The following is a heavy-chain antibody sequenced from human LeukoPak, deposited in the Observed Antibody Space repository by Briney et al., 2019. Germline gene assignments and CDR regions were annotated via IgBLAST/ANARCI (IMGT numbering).Heavy chain of an antibody. D-gene: IGHD3-3*01. J-gene: IGHJ4*02. Sequence: GGSLRLSCTGSGFTFGDSGINWVRQAPGKGLEWAGFIRSRNYGGKIEYAASVRGRFTISRDDSESIAYLRMNNLKSEDSAVYYCSRAPNYDFWLDCWGQGTLITVSS. CDR2: IRSRNYGGKI. V-gene: IGHV3-49*04. CDR1: GFTFGDSG. CDR3: SRAPNYDFWLDC.